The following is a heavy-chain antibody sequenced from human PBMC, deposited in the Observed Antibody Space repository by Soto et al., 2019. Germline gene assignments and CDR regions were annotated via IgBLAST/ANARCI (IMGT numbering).Heavy chain of an antibody. CDR2: ISAYNGNT. CDR1: CYTFTSYG. J-gene: IGHJ4*02. V-gene: IGHV1-18*01. D-gene: IGHD2-15*01. CDR3: VVAAQPYYFDY. Sequence: GASVKVSCKASCYTFTSYGISWVRQAPGQGLEWMGWISAYNGNTNYAQKLQGRVTMTTDTSTSTAYMELRSLRSDDTAVYYCVVAAQPYYFDYWGQGTLVTVSS.